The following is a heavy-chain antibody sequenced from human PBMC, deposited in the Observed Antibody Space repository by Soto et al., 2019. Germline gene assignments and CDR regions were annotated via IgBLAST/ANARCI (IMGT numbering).Heavy chain of an antibody. Sequence: PSETLSLTCGVYGGSLSNYYWSWMRQSPGKGLEWIGEISHSVVTNHNPSLKSRVTISVDTSKSQFSLKVRSLTAADTAVYYCARGPMGPTRLSYYYYGMDVWGQGTRVTVSS. D-gene: IGHD2-8*01. CDR2: ISHSVVT. V-gene: IGHV4-34*01. CDR3: ARGPMGPTRLSYYYYGMDV. J-gene: IGHJ6*02. CDR1: GGSLSNYY.